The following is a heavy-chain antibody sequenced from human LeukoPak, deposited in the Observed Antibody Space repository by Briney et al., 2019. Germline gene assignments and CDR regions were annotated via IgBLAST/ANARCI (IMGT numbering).Heavy chain of an antibody. CDR2: ISRSGGSI. D-gene: IGHD2-2*01. CDR1: EFTFSSHS. J-gene: IGHJ3*02. V-gene: IGHV3-21*01. Sequence: GSLRLSCAASEFTFSSHSMNWVRQAPGKGLEWVSSISRSGGSIYYADSLKGRFTISRDNAKNSLYLQMNSLRAEDTAVYFCARSLKVSAALDVFDIWSQGTMVTVSS. CDR3: ARSLKVSAALDVFDI.